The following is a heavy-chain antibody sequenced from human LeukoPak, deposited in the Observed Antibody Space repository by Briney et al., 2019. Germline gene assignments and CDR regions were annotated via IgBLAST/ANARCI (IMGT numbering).Heavy chain of an antibody. CDR2: IKYDASST. J-gene: IGHJ4*02. Sequence: LGGSLRLSCAASGFTFSSYAMSWVRQAPGKGLVWVSRIKYDASSTSYADSVKGRFTISRDNAKNTLYLQVNSPRAEDTAVYYCARGATYAYYQDYWGQGTLVTVSS. CDR3: ARGATYAYYQDY. D-gene: IGHD1-26*01. CDR1: GFTFSSYA. V-gene: IGHV3-74*01.